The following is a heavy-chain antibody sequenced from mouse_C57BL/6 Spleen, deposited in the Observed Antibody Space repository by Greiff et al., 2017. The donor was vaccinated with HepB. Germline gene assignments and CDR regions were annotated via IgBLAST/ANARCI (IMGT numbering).Heavy chain of an antibody. J-gene: IGHJ4*01. D-gene: IGHD2-2*01. Sequence: VQLKESGGGLVQPGGSLSLSCAASGFTFTDYYMSWVRQPPGKALEWLGFIRNKDNGYTTEYSASVKGRFTISRDNSQSILYLQMNALRADDSATYYWSRSPYGYDDAMDYWGQGTSVTVSS. V-gene: IGHV7-3*01. CDR2: IRNKDNGYTT. CDR1: GFTFTDYY. CDR3: SRSPYGYDDAMDY.